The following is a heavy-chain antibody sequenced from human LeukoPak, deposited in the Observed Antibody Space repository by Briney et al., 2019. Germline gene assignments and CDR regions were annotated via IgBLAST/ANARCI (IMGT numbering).Heavy chain of an antibody. CDR2: ISGSGGST. CDR3: AKGVYGSGSYREYFEQ. CDR1: GFTFSSYA. Sequence: LTGGSLRLSCAASGFTFSSYAMSWVRQAPGKGLEWVSAISGSGGSTYYADSVKGRFTISRDNSKNTLDLQMNSLRVEDTAVYYCAKGVYGSGSYREYFEQWGQGTLVTVSS. D-gene: IGHD3-10*01. V-gene: IGHV3-23*01. J-gene: IGHJ1*01.